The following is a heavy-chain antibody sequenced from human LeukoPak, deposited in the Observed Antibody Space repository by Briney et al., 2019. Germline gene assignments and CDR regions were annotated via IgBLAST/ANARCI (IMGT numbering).Heavy chain of an antibody. V-gene: IGHV4-31*03. Sequence: SETLSLTCTVSGGSISSGGYYWSWIRQHPGKGLERIGYIYYSGSTYYNPSLKSRVTISVDTSKNQFSLKLSSVTAADTAVYNCARAQASYYDFWSGYYPPYYYMDVWGKGTTVTVSS. CDR1: GGSISSGGYY. CDR3: ARAQASYYDFWSGYYPPYYYMDV. D-gene: IGHD3-3*01. J-gene: IGHJ6*03. CDR2: IYYSGST.